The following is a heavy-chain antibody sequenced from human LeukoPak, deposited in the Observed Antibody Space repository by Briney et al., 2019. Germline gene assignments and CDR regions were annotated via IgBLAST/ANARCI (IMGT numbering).Heavy chain of an antibody. J-gene: IGHJ4*02. Sequence: AASVKVSCKVSGYTLTELSMHWVRQAPGKGLEWMGGFDPEDGETIYAQKFQGRVTMTEDTSTDTAYMELSSLRSEDTAVYYCATELTGYYKGALDYWGQGTLVTVSS. V-gene: IGHV1-24*01. CDR3: ATELTGYYKGALDY. CDR2: FDPEDGET. D-gene: IGHD3-9*01. CDR1: GYTLTELS.